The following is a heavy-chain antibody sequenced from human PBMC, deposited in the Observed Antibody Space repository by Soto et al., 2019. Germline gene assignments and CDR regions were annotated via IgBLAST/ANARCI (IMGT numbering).Heavy chain of an antibody. Sequence: QVHLVDSGGGVVQPGRSLRLSCVASGFTLTTYALHWVRQAPGKGPEWVAVMSSDGNSQYYADSVKGRFTISRDNSKNTLYLQMNSLRPEDTAVYFCARAFQRDTFDYWGQGTLVTVSS. D-gene: IGHD5-18*01. V-gene: IGHV3-30-3*01. CDR1: GFTLTTYA. J-gene: IGHJ4*02. CDR2: MSSDGNSQ. CDR3: ARAFQRDTFDY.